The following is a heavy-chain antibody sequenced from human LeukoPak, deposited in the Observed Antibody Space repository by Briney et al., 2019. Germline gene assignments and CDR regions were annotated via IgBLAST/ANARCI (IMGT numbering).Heavy chain of an antibody. CDR2: IRGPGDKT. Sequence: GGSLRLSCEASEFHFSSFAMSWVRQAAGKSLEWISSIRGPGDKTQYTDSVKGRFTISRDNSKNALYLYMNTLRAADTAVYYCAKPTIPARPFLTYLYYYLDVWGEGATVIVSS. D-gene: IGHD6-6*01. CDR3: AKPTIPARPFLTYLYYYLDV. CDR1: EFHFSSFA. J-gene: IGHJ6*03. V-gene: IGHV3-23*01.